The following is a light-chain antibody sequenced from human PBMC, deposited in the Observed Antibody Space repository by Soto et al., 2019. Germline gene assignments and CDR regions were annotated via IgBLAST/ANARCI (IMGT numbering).Light chain of an antibody. CDR3: CSYTTSNTRQIV. J-gene: IGLJ1*01. CDR2: DVS. V-gene: IGLV2-14*01. Sequence: QSVLTQPASVSGSPGQWITISCTGTSSDVGGYNYVSWYQQHPGKAPKFMIYDVSNRPSGVSNRFSGSKSGNTASLTISGLQAEDEADYYCCSYTTSNTRQIVFGTGTKLTVL. CDR1: SSDVGGYNY.